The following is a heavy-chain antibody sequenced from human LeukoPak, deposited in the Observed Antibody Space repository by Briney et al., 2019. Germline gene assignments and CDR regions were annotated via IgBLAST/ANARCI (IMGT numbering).Heavy chain of an antibody. CDR3: ARVGSLAYCGGDCYSDVDY. CDR1: GYTFTDYA. D-gene: IGHD2-21*02. J-gene: IGHJ4*02. CDR2: INAGTGNT. Sequence: ASVKVSCKTSGYTFTDYAMHWVRQAPGQRLEWMGWINAGTGNTKYSEKFQGRVTITADESTSTAYMELSSLRSEDTAVYYCARVGSLAYCGGDCYSDVDYWGQGTLVTVSS. V-gene: IGHV1-3*01.